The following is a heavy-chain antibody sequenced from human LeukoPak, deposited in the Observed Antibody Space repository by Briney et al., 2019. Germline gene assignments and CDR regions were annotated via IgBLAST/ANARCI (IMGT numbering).Heavy chain of an antibody. CDR3: AREDYGEPFDY. Sequence: GGSLRLSCEVSGFTFSNYWMNWVRQAPGKGLEWVANIKHDGSEKYYVDSVRGRFTISRDNAKISLFLQMNSLRAEDTAVYYCAREDYGEPFDYWGQGTLVTVSS. CDR1: GFTFSNYW. J-gene: IGHJ4*02. V-gene: IGHV3-7*01. CDR2: IKHDGSEK. D-gene: IGHD4-17*01.